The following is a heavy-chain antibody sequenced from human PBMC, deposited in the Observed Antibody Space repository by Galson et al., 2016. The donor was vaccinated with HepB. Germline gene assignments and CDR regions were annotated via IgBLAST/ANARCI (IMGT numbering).Heavy chain of an antibody. CDR3: ARDGATAMVFYYYYYMDV. Sequence: PGKGLEWVAVISYDGSNKYYADSVKGRFTISRDNSKNTLFLQMNSLRAEDTAVYYCARDGATAMVFYYYYYMDVWGKGTTVTVSS. D-gene: IGHD5-18*01. V-gene: IGHV3-30-3*01. CDR2: ISYDGSNK. J-gene: IGHJ6*03.